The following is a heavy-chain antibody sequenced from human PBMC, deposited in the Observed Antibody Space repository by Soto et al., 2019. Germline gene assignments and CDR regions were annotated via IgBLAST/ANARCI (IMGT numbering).Heavy chain of an antibody. CDR3: ERFLCAHTTGWYGFDD. CDR1: GYTFTSYA. V-gene: IGHV1-3*04. D-gene: IGHD6-19*01. CDR2: INTGNGNT. Sequence: SVKVHCQASGYTFTSYAIHWVRQAPGQRLAWMGWINTGNGNTKFSQRFQGRVAITRSTSASTAYMEVSSLRSEDTAVYYCERFLCAHTTGWYGFDDWCPGILVTGFS. J-gene: IGHJ4*02.